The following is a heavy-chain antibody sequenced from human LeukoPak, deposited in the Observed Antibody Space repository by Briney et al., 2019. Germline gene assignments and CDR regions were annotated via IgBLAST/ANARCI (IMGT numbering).Heavy chain of an antibody. V-gene: IGHV4-39*01. J-gene: IGHJ6*03. CDR3: ARQWGYTSGYTYYLYYMDV. Sequence: SETLSLTCSLSGGSISSGSYCWGWIRQPPGKGLEWIGTICYSGTAYYNPSLKSRVTISVDTSKNQFSLKLSSVTAADTAVYSCARQWGYTSGYTYYLYYMDVWGKGTTVTVSS. D-gene: IGHD5-18*01. CDR1: GGSISSGSYC. CDR2: ICYSGTA.